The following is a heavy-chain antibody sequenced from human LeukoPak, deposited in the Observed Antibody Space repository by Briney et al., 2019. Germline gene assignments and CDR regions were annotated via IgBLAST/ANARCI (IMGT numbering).Heavy chain of an antibody. D-gene: IGHD6-25*01. Sequence: ASVKVSCKASGGTFSSYAISWVRQATGQGLEWMGGIIPIFGTANYAQKFQRRVTITADESTSTAYMELSSLRSEDTAVYYCARDGSSGVWGQGTTVTVSS. CDR3: ARDGSSGV. V-gene: IGHV1-69*13. CDR2: IIPIFGTA. J-gene: IGHJ6*01. CDR1: GGTFSSYA.